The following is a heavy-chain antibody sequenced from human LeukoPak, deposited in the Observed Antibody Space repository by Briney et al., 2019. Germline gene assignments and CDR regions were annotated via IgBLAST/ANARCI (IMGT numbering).Heavy chain of an antibody. D-gene: IGHD3-22*01. V-gene: IGHV3-33*06. J-gene: IGHJ4*02. CDR3: AKASYYDWYYFDY. Sequence: PGGSLRLSCAASGFTFSSYGMHWVRQAPGKGLEWVAVIWYDGSNKYYADSVKGRLTISRDNSKNTLYLQMNSLRAEDTAVYYCAKASYYDWYYFDYWGQGTLVTVSS. CDR2: IWYDGSNK. CDR1: GFTFSSYG.